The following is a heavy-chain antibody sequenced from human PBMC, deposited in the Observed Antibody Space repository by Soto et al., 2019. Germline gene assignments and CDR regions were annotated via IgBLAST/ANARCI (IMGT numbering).Heavy chain of an antibody. J-gene: IGHJ5*02. D-gene: IGHD6-13*01. Sequence: QVQLVQSGAEVKKPGASVKVSCKASGYTFTSYDINWVRQATGQGLEWMGWMNPNSGNTGYAQKFQGRVTMTRNTSISTAYMELSSLRSEDAAVYYCARSGRQQLVSWFDPWGQGTLVTVSS. CDR3: ARSGRQQLVSWFDP. CDR1: GYTFTSYD. V-gene: IGHV1-8*01. CDR2: MNPNSGNT.